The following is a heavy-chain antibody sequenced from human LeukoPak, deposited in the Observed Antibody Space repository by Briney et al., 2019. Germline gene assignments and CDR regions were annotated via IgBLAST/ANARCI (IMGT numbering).Heavy chain of an antibody. Sequence: GGSLRLSCVASGFKVSDNYMSWVRQAPGEGLEWVSVIYSGGSTYYADSVKGRFTSSRDNSKNTLYLQMNSLRVEDTAVYYCARGRITLRAFDIWGQGTMVIVSA. J-gene: IGHJ3*02. D-gene: IGHD3-10*01. CDR2: IYSGGST. CDR3: ARGRITLRAFDI. V-gene: IGHV3-53*01. CDR1: GFKVSDNY.